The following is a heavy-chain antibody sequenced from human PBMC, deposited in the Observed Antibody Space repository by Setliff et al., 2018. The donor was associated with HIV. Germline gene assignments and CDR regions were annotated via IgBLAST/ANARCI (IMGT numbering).Heavy chain of an antibody. D-gene: IGHD5-18*01. CDR2: IIPIFGTA. CDR3: ARGVYSYTYYFDY. CDR1: GGTFSSYA. J-gene: IGHJ4*02. V-gene: IGHV1-69*05. Sequence: SVKVSCKASGGTFSSYAISWVRQAPGQGLEWTGGIIPIFGTANYAQKFQGRVTITTDESTSTAYMELSSLRSEDTAVYYCARGVYSYTYYFDYWGQGTLVTVSS.